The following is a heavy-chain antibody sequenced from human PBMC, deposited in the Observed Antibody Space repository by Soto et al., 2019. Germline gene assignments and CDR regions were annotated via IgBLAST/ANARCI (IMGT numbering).Heavy chain of an antibody. Sequence: SVHVSCQASAWTFSRYAIRWVGLAPGHGLEGMGGIIPIFGTANYAQKFQGRVTITADESTSTAYMELSSVRAEDTAVYYCASTWSNPYYYYYGMDVWGQGTTVTVSS. CDR1: AWTFSRYA. V-gene: IGHV1-69*13. D-gene: IGHD2-15*01. CDR2: IIPIFGTA. CDR3: ASTWSNPYYYYYGMDV. J-gene: IGHJ6*02.